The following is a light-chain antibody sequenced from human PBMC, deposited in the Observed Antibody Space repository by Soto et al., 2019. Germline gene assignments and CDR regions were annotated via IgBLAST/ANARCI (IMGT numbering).Light chain of an antibody. CDR3: NSFTSATSTTPYV. J-gene: IGLJ1*01. CDR2: DVS. CDR1: SSDVGAYNY. Sequence: QSALTQPASVSGSPGQSITISCTGTSSDVGAYNYVSWYQQHPGKAPKLIIYDVSIRPSGVSDRFSGSKSGNTASLTVSGLQAEDEGDYYCNSFTSATSTTPYVFGTGTKLTVL. V-gene: IGLV2-14*01.